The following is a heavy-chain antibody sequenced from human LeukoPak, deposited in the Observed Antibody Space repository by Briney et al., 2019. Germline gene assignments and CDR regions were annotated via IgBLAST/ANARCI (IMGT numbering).Heavy chain of an antibody. D-gene: IGHD3-10*01. CDR2: IIPIFGTA. CDR3: AREMVRGVITFPDY. V-gene: IGHV1-69*01. J-gene: IGHJ4*02. CDR1: GGTFSSYA. Sequence: SVKVSCKASGGTFSSYAISWVRQAPGQGLEWMGGIIPIFGTANYAQKFQGRVTITADESTSTAYMELSSLRSEDTAVYYCAREMVRGVITFPDYWGQGTLVTVSS.